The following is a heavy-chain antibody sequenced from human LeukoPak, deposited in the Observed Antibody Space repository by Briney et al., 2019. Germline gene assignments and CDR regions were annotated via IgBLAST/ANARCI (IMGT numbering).Heavy chain of an antibody. V-gene: IGHV3-30*02. D-gene: IGHD2-2*02. J-gene: IGHJ4*02. CDR2: IRYDGSNK. CDR1: GFTFSSYG. Sequence: GGSLRLSCAASGFTFSSYGMHWIRQAPGKGLEWVAFIRYDGSNKYYADSVKGRFTISRDNSKNTLYLQMNSLRAEDTAVYYCAKDQEYQLPYYFDYWGQGTLVTVSS. CDR3: AKDQEYQLPYYFDY.